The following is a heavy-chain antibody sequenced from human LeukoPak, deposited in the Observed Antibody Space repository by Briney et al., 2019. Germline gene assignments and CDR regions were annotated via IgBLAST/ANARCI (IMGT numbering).Heavy chain of an antibody. CDR2: IIPIFGTA. CDR1: PGTLSSYA. V-gene: IGHV1-69*01. J-gene: IGHJ4*02. Sequence: SLNAPSHAPPGTLSSYATPSPRQPPAPGPAWMGGIIPIFGTANYAQKFQGRVTITADESTSAAYMELSSLRSEDTAVYYCARGAWRYYFDYWGQGTLVTVSS. CDR3: ARGAWRYYFDY.